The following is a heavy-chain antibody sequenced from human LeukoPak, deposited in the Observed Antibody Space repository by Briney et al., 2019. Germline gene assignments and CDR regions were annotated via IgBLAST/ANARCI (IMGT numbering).Heavy chain of an antibody. Sequence: QPGGSLRLSCAVSGFTFSSYWMHWVRQAPGKGLVWVSRIKSDGSATTYADSVKGRFAISRDNAKNTLYLQMNSLRVEDTAVYYCARGDRFDPWGQGTLVTVSS. D-gene: IGHD2-21*02. J-gene: IGHJ5*02. CDR1: GFTFSSYW. CDR2: IKSDGSAT. V-gene: IGHV3-74*01. CDR3: ARGDRFDP.